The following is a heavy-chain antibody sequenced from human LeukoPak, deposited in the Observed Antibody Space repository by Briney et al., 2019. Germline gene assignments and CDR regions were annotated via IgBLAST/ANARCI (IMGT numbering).Heavy chain of an antibody. D-gene: IGHD6-13*01. Sequence: SETLSLTCTVSGGSISSYYWSGIRQPPGKGLEWIGYIYYSGSTNYNPSLKSRVTISVDTSKNQFSLKLSSVTAEDTAVYYCARLDSSIYYFDYWGQGTLVTVSS. CDR2: IYYSGST. J-gene: IGHJ4*02. V-gene: IGHV4-59*12. CDR3: ARLDSSIYYFDY. CDR1: GGSISSYY.